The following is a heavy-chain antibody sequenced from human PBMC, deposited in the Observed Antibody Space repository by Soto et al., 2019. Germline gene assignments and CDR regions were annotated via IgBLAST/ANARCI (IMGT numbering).Heavy chain of an antibody. J-gene: IGHJ6*02. CDR2: ISYDGKKK. CDR3: AKDSGPAGWRGAGMDV. D-gene: IGHD6-19*01. CDR1: GFTFSDHG. Sequence: QVQLVESGGGVVQPGRSLRLSCAASGFTFSDHGMHWVRHATGKGLEWVALISYDGKKKYYADSVKGRFTISRDISKNTLYLQMNSLRAEDTALYYWAKDSGPAGWRGAGMDVWGQGTTVTV. V-gene: IGHV3-30*18.